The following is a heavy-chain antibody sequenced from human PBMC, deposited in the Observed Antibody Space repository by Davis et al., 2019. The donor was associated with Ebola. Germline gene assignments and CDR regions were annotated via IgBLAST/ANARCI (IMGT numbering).Heavy chain of an antibody. Sequence: GESLKISCAASGFTFSDYYMSWIRQAPGKGLAWVSYISSSSSYTNYADSVKGRFTISRDNAKNSLYLQMNSLRAEDTAVYYCASMVPAAQDWGQGTLVTVSS. CDR1: GFTFSDYY. CDR3: ASMVPAAQD. D-gene: IGHD2-2*01. J-gene: IGHJ4*02. V-gene: IGHV3-11*06. CDR2: ISSSSSYT.